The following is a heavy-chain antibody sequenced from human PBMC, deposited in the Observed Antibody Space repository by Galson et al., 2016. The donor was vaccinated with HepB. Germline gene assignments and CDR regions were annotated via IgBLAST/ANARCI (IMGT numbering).Heavy chain of an antibody. J-gene: IGHJ3*01. Sequence: SLRLSCAASGFTFSNHAMSWVRQAPGKGLEWVSGVSGGGGNTYYADSVKGRFTISRDNSKDTLFLQMNSLRVEDTAIYYCATDSYYDIWSGYRGLGAFDFWGQGTMVTVSS. V-gene: IGHV3-23*01. D-gene: IGHD3-3*01. CDR2: VSGGGGNT. CDR1: GFTFSNHA. CDR3: ATDSYYDIWSGYRGLGAFDF.